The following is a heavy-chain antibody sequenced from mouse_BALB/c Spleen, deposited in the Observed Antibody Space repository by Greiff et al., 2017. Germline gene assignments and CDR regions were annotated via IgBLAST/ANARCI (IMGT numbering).Heavy chain of an antibody. V-gene: IGHV1-31*01. J-gene: IGHJ3*01. CDR3: AREGDQPRPLAY. D-gene: IGHD1-2*01. Sequence: EVQLQQSGPELVKPGASVKISCKASGYSFTGYYMHWVKQSHVKSLEWIGRINPYNGATSYNQNFKDKASLTVDKSSSTAYMELHSLTSEDSAVYYCAREGDQPRPLAYWGQGTLVTVSA. CDR1: GYSFTGYY. CDR2: INPYNGAT.